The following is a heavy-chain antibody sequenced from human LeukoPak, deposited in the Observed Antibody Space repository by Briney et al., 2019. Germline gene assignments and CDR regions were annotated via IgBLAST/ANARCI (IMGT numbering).Heavy chain of an antibody. CDR2: ISGSGGST. CDR3: AKNEYSGYDLKPLTSD. J-gene: IGHJ4*02. V-gene: IGHV3-23*01. Sequence: PGGSLRLSCAASGFTFSSYAMSWVRQAPGKGLEWVSAISGSGGSTYYADSVKGRFTISRDHSKNTLYLQMNSLRAEDTAVYYCAKNEYSGYDLKPLTSDWGQGTVVTVSS. CDR1: GFTFSSYA. D-gene: IGHD5-12*01.